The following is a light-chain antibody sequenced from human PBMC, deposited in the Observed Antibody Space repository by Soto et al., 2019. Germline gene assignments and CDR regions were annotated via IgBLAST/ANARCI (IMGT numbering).Light chain of an antibody. CDR1: QSVSSSY. V-gene: IGKV3-20*01. CDR3: QQFGSSPLFT. J-gene: IGKJ3*01. Sequence: EIVLTQSPGTLSLCPGERATLSCRASQSVSSSYLAWYQQKPGQAPRLLIYGASSRATGIPDRVSGSGSGTDFTLTISRLAPEDFAVYYCQQFGSSPLFTFGPGTKVDVK. CDR2: GAS.